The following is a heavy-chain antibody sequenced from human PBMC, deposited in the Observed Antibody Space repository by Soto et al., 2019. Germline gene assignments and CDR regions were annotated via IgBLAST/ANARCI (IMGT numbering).Heavy chain of an antibody. V-gene: IGHV4-31*03. Sequence: QVQLQESGPGLVKPSQTLSLTCTVSGGSISSGGYYWSCLRQHPGKGLEWIGYIYYSGNTYYKPSLESRVTISVDTSKNQFSLKLSSVTAADTAVYYCARGYYGSGIGGHWFDRWGQGTLVTVSS. CDR2: IYYSGNT. J-gene: IGHJ5*02. D-gene: IGHD3-10*01. CDR3: ARGYYGSGIGGHWFDR. CDR1: GGSISSGGYY.